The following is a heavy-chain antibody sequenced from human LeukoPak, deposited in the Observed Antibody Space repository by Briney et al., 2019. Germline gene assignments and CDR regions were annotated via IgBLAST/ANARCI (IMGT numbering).Heavy chain of an antibody. CDR1: GGTFSSYA. CDR2: IIPIFGTA. CDR3: ARTGPLYSSSWYKEDAFDI. J-gene: IGHJ3*02. Sequence: ASVKVSCKASGGTFSSYAISWVRQAPGQGLEWMGGIIPIFGTANYAQKFQGRVTITADESTSTAYMELSSLRSEDTAVYYCARTGPLYSSSWYKEDAFDIWGQGIMVTVSS. D-gene: IGHD6-13*01. V-gene: IGHV1-69*13.